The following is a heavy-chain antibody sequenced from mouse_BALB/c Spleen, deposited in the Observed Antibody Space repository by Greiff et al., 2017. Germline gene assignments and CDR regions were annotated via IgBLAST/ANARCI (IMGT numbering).Heavy chain of an antibody. Sequence: VQLQQSGPGLVAPSQSLSITCTVSGFSLTSYGVSWVRQPPGKGLEWLGVIWGDGSTNYHSALISRLSISKDNSKSQVFLKLNSLQTDDTATYYCAKEYGNYVGDWFAYWGQGTLVTVSA. CDR2: IWGDGST. J-gene: IGHJ3*01. D-gene: IGHD2-1*01. CDR1: GFSLTSYG. CDR3: AKEYGNYVGDWFAY. V-gene: IGHV2-3*01.